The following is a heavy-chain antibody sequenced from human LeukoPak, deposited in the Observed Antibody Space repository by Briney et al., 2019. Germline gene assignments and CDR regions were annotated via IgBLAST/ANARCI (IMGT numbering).Heavy chain of an antibody. CDR3: AREENFWSGRPFSPDY. Sequence: PGGSLRLSCAASRFSFSSFAMTWVRQALGKGLEWVSAISGSGGSTYYADSVKGRFTISRDNSKNTLYLQMNNLRVEDTAMYYCAREENFWSGRPFSPDYWGQGTLVTVSP. D-gene: IGHD3-3*01. J-gene: IGHJ4*02. CDR2: ISGSGGST. V-gene: IGHV3-23*01. CDR1: RFSFSSFA.